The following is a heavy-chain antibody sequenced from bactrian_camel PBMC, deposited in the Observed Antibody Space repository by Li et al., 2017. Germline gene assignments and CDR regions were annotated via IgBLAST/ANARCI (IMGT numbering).Heavy chain of an antibody. CDR1: KLTYSSNC. D-gene: IGHD3*01. CDR3: AADFLLNQWEGGHFGTY. V-gene: IGHV3S53*01. Sequence: VQLVESGGGSVQTGGSLALSCVAAKLTYSSNCMGWFRQAPGKEREGVAAIDCDGITSAADSVKGRFTISKDNAENTLYLQMNSLKPEDTAMYYCAADFLLNQWEGGHFGTYWGQGTQVTVS. J-gene: IGHJ4*01. CDR2: IDCDGIT.